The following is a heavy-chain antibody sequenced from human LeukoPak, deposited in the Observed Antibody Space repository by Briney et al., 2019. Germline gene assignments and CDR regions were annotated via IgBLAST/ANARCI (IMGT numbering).Heavy chain of an antibody. V-gene: IGHV3-23*01. Sequence: GGSLRLSCAASGFTFSSCAMSWVRQAPGKGLEWVSAISGSGGSTYYADSVKGRFTISRDNSKNTLCLQMNSLRAEDTAVYYCASEGRYCSSTSCPTHDYWGQGTLVTVSS. CDR1: GFTFSSCA. J-gene: IGHJ4*02. D-gene: IGHD2-2*01. CDR3: ASEGRYCSSTSCPTHDY. CDR2: ISGSGGST.